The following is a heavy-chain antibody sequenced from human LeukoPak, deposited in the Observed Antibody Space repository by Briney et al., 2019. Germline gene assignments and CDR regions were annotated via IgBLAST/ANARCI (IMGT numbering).Heavy chain of an antibody. CDR2: IYYSGST. Sequence: PSETLSLTCTVSGGSISSYYWSWIRQPPGKGLEWIGYIYYSGSTNYNPSLKSRVTISVDTSKNQFSLKLSSVTAADTAVYYCARRGLSGYYFPKRNWFDPWGQGTLVTVSS. V-gene: IGHV4-59*12. J-gene: IGHJ5*02. CDR1: GGSISSYY. D-gene: IGHD3-22*01. CDR3: ARRGLSGYYFPKRNWFDP.